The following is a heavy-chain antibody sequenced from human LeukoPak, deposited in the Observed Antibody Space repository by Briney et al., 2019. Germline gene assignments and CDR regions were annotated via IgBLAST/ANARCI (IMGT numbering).Heavy chain of an antibody. CDR2: ISSSGSTI. D-gene: IGHD5-18*01. J-gene: IGHJ4*02. CDR1: GFTFSSYE. CDR3: AREVGYSYGYGESSD. V-gene: IGHV3-48*03. Sequence: GGSLRLSCAASGFTFSSYEMHWVRQAPGKGLEWVSYISSSGSTIYYADSVKGRFTISRDNAKNSLYLQMNSLRAEDTAVYYCAREVGYSYGYGESSDWGQGTLVTVSS.